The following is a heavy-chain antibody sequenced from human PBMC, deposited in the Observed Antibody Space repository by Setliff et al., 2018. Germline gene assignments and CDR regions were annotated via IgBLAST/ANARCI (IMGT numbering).Heavy chain of an antibody. CDR3: ARDNRARHYMDV. CDR2: ILFSGDT. CDR1: GYSISSGFS. Sequence: SETLSLTCAVSGYSISSGFSWVWIRQSPGKGLEWIGRILFSGDTYYNPSLNSRVTISADTSKNQFSLNLSSVTAADAAVYYCARDNRARHYMDVWGKGTLVTV. D-gene: IGHD3-10*01. V-gene: IGHV4-38-2*02. J-gene: IGHJ6*03.